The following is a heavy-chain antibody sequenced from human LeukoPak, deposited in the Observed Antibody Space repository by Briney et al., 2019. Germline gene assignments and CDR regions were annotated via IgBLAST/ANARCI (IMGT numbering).Heavy chain of an antibody. J-gene: IGHJ4*02. D-gene: IGHD3/OR15-3a*01. CDR1: GFSFSVYE. V-gene: IGHV3-48*03. CDR2: ISSSGTTT. Sequence: GGSLRLSCAASGFSFSVYEMHWVRQAPGKGLEWISDISSSGTTTYYADSVKGRFTISRDNAKNSLYLQMNSLRAEDTAVYYCARDADWASDYWGQGTLITVSS. CDR3: ARDADWASDY.